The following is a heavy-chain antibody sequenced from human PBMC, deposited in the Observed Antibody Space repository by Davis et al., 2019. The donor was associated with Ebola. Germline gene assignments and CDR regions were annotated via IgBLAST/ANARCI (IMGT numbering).Heavy chain of an antibody. D-gene: IGHD1-1*01. CDR3: AKLSPPRTFYDNYGMDV. J-gene: IGHJ6*02. Sequence: GGSLRLSCTASGFAFSSYEMNWVRQAPGKGLEWVSYISNSGGTIYYADSVKGRFTISRDNSKNTLYLQMNSLRAEDTAVYYCAKLSPPRTFYDNYGMDVWGQGTTVTVSS. CDR2: ISNSGGTI. CDR1: GFAFSSYE. V-gene: IGHV3-48*03.